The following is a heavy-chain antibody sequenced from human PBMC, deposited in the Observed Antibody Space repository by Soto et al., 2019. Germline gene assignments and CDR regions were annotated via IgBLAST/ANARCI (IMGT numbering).Heavy chain of an antibody. D-gene: IGHD3-22*01. CDR2: IHYSGST. CDR3: ASQHYYDSSGYYVLY. V-gene: IGHV4-39*01. CDR1: GGAIGSTIYY. J-gene: IGHJ4*02. Sequence: SETLSLTCTVSGGAIGSTIYYWGWIRQPPGKGLEWIGNIHYSGSTYYDSSLQSRVTISIDPSKNQFSLKLSSVTATDTAVYYCASQHYYDSSGYYVLYWGQGTLVTVS.